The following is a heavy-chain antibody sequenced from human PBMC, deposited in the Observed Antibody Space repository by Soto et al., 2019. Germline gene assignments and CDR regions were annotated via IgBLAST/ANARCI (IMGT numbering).Heavy chain of an antibody. D-gene: IGHD6-13*01. CDR1: CYSFTSYW. Sequence: GASLKISCKCSCYSFTSYWIGWVRQMPGKGLEWMGIIYPGDSDTRYSPSFQGQVTISADKSISTAYLQWSSLKASDTAMYYCARPSRRIAAAGTGAFDIWGQGAMVTVSS. J-gene: IGHJ3*02. V-gene: IGHV5-51*01. CDR2: IYPGDSDT. CDR3: ARPSRRIAAAGTGAFDI.